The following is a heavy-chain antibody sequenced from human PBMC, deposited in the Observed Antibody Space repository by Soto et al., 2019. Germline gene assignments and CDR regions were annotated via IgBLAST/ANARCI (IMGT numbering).Heavy chain of an antibody. D-gene: IGHD6-13*01. CDR2: IYYSGST. J-gene: IGHJ4*02. CDR1: GGSISSGGYY. Sequence: SETLSLTCTVSGGSISSGGYYWSWIRQHPGKGLEWIGYIYYSGSTYYNPSLKSRVTISVDTSKNQFSLKLSSVTAADTAVYYCARGLLQQLVPDYWGQGTLVTVSS. CDR3: ARGLLQQLVPDY. V-gene: IGHV4-31*03.